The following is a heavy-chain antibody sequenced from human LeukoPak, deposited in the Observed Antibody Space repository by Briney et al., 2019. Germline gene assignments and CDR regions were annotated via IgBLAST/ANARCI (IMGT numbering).Heavy chain of an antibody. CDR3: ASFDIAVAGTLDY. V-gene: IGHV1-8*01. CDR1: GYTFTSYD. J-gene: IGHJ4*02. Sequence: ASVKVSCKASGYTFTSYDINWVRQATGQGLEWMGWMNPNSGNTGCAQKFQGRVTMTRNTSISTAYMELSSLRSEDTAVYYCASFDIAVAGTLDYWGQGTLVTVSS. CDR2: MNPNSGNT. D-gene: IGHD6-19*01.